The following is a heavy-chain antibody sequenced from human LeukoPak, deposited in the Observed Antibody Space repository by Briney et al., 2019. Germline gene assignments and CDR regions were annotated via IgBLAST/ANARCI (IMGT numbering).Heavy chain of an antibody. V-gene: IGHV1-69*05. Sequence: SVKVSCKASGGTFSSYAISWVRQAPGQGLEWMGGIIPIFGTANYAQKFQGRVTITTDESTSTAYMELSSLRSEDTAVYYCARSPSGCYYDSSGYYYFFDYWGQGTLVTVSS. J-gene: IGHJ4*02. CDR3: ARSPSGCYYDSSGYYYFFDY. D-gene: IGHD3-22*01. CDR1: GGTFSSYA. CDR2: IIPIFGTA.